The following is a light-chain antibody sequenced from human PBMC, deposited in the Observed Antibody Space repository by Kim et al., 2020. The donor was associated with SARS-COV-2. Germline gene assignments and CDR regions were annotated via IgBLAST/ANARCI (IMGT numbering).Light chain of an antibody. V-gene: IGLV3-1*01. J-gene: IGLJ3*02. Sequence: SVSPGKAASTTCSGDKLGDKYACWYQQKPGQSPVLVIYQDSKRPSGIPERFSGSNSGNTATLTISGTQAMDEADYYCQAWDSSFWVFGGGTQLTVL. CDR3: QAWDSSFWV. CDR1: KLGDKY. CDR2: QDS.